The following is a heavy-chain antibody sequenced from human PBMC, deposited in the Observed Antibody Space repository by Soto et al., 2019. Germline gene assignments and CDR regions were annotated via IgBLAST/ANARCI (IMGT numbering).Heavy chain of an antibody. CDR1: GYTFTSYA. Sequence: ASEKVSCKASGYTFTSYAMHWVRQAPGQRHERKGSINADNGNTKYSQKYQGRVTITRDTSASTAYMEMSSMRFEDIAVYYCARNGDNKYHLFDYWGQGTLVTVSS. V-gene: IGHV1-3*01. CDR3: ARNGDNKYHLFDY. D-gene: IGHD2-2*01. J-gene: IGHJ4*02. CDR2: INADNGNT.